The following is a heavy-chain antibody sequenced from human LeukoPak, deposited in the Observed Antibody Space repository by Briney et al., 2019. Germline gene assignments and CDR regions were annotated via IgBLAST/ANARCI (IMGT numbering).Heavy chain of an antibody. V-gene: IGHV3-7*01. CDR1: GFTFSSYW. J-gene: IGHJ6*02. CDR3: ARDSDADYDFWSGYLSDYYYGMDV. Sequence: PGGSLRLSCAASGFTFSSYWMSWVRRAPGKGLEWVANIKQDGSEKYYVDSVKGRFTISRDNAKNSLYLQMNSLRAEDTAVYYCARDSDADYDFWSGYLSDYYYGMDVWGQGTTVTVSS. D-gene: IGHD3-3*01. CDR2: IKQDGSEK.